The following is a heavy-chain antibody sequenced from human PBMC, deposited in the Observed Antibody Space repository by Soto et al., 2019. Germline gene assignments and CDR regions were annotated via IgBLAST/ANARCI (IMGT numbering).Heavy chain of an antibody. V-gene: IGHV4-34*01. CDR3: ARVRGIVVVVAATSNGQAFDY. CDR1: GGSFSGYY. Sequence: SETLSLTCAVYGGSFSGYYWNWIRQPPGKGLEWIGEINHSGSTNYNPSLKSRVTISVDTSKNQFSLKLSSVTAADTVVYYCARVRGIVVVVAATSNGQAFDYWGQGTLVTVSS. J-gene: IGHJ4*02. CDR2: INHSGST. D-gene: IGHD2-15*01.